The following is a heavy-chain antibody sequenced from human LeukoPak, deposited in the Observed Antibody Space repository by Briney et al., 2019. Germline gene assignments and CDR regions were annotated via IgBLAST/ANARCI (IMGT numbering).Heavy chain of an antibody. J-gene: IGHJ5*02. V-gene: IGHV1-2*02. CDR3: ARDGMMVRGVIIREGNNWFDP. CDR2: INPNSGGT. CDR1: GYTFTGYY. D-gene: IGHD3-10*01. Sequence: ASVKVSCKASGYTFTGYYMHWVRQAPGQGLEWMGWINPNSGGTNYAQKFQGRVTMTRDTSISTAYMELSRLRSDDTAVYYCARDGMMVRGVIIREGNNWFDPWGQGTLVTVS.